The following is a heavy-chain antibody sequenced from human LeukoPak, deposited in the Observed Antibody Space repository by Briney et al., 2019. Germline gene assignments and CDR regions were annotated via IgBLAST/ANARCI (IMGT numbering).Heavy chain of an antibody. D-gene: IGHD3-22*01. CDR2: FDPEDGET. Sequence: ASVKVSCKVSGYTLTELSVHWVRQAPGKGLEWMGTFDPEDGETIYAQKFQGSVTMTEDTSTDTAYMELSSLRSEDAAVYYCATGGYDSSGLYFDYWGQGTLVTVSS. CDR3: ATGGYDSSGLYFDY. V-gene: IGHV1-24*01. CDR1: GYTLTELS. J-gene: IGHJ4*02.